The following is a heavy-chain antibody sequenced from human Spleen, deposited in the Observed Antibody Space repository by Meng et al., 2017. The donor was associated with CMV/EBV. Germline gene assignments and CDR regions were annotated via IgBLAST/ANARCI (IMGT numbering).Heavy chain of an antibody. J-gene: IGHJ4*02. CDR2: ISGSGDNT. CDR1: GFTFSSYA. V-gene: IGHV3-23*01. CDR3: TRVYYYDSSGYYTLGGYFDY. Sequence: GESLKISCAASGFTFSSYAMTWVRQAPGKGLEWVSAISGSGDNTYYADSVKGRFTISRDNSKNTLYLQMNSLRAEDTAVYYCTRVYYYDSSGYYTLGGYFDYWGQGTLVTVS. D-gene: IGHD3-22*01.